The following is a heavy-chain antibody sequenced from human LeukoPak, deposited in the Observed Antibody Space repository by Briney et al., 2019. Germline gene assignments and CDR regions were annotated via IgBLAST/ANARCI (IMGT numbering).Heavy chain of an antibody. CDR2: SRNKANGYTP. CDR3: ARSPQNGAYVFDV. CDR1: GFSFSDYY. D-gene: IGHD2-8*01. J-gene: IGHJ3*01. V-gene: IGHV3-72*01. Sequence: GGSLRLSCVASGFSFSDYYIDWVRQAPGKGLEWVGRSRNKANGYTPEFGASVKGRFSISREDSKNSVYLQMNSLKTEDTAVYYCARSPQNGAYVFDVWGQGTMVTVSS.